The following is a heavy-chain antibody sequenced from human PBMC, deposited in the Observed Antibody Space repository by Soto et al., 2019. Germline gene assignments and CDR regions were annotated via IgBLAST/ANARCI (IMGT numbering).Heavy chain of an antibody. CDR3: ARGRKRISGGVIATSYFHALDV. V-gene: IGHV4-34*01. CDR2: SADSGRA. CDR1: GGSFSGYC. D-gene: IGHD3-16*02. Sequence: PSENLALTCAVYGGSFSGYCWSWIRYLPGNGLDWIGDSADSGRANYNPSVKSRVTISEDTSKSQLSLKLSAVTAADTALYYCARGRKRISGGVIATSYFHALDVSVQGTTLP. J-gene: IGHJ6*02.